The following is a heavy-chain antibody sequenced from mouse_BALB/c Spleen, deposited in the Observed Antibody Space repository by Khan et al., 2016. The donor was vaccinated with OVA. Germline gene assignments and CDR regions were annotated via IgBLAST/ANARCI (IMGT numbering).Heavy chain of an antibody. V-gene: IGHV1-87*01. J-gene: IGHJ2*01. Sequence: VQLQQSGAELARPGASVKLSCKASGYTFTRYWIQWVKERPGRGLEWIGAIYPGDVDTRYTQKFKGKATMTADKSSSTAYMQLSSLASEDSAVYYCASHYGSYFDYWGQGTTLTVSS. D-gene: IGHD2-1*01. CDR3: ASHYGSYFDY. CDR2: IYPGDVDT. CDR1: GYTFTRYW.